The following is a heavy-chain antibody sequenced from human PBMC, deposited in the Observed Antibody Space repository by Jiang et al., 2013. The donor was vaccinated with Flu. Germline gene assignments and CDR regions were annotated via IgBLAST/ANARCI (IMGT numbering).Heavy chain of an antibody. CDR2: INPSGGST. CDR3: ARVSSYSSNFYYYDMDV. D-gene: IGHD6-13*01. CDR1: GYTFTSYY. Sequence: SGAEVKKPGASVKVSCKASGYTFTSYYMHWVRQAPGQGLEWMGIINPSGGSTSYAQKFQGRVTITADESTSTAYMELSSLRSEDTAVYYCARVSSYSSNFYYYDMDVWGQGPRSPSP. V-gene: IGHV1-46*01. J-gene: IGHJ6*02.